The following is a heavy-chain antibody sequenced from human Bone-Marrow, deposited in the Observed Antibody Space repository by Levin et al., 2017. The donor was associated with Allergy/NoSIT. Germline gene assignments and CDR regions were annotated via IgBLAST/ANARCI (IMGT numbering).Heavy chain of an antibody. CDR2: ISYDGSNK. Sequence: GGSLRLSCAASGFTFSSYGMHWVRQAPGKGLEWVAVISYDGSNKYYADSVKGRFTISRDNSKNTLYLQMNSLRAEDTAVYYCAKDRIYGDVDYWGQGTLVTVSS. D-gene: IGHD4-17*01. J-gene: IGHJ4*02. V-gene: IGHV3-30*18. CDR1: GFTFSSYG. CDR3: AKDRIYGDVDY.